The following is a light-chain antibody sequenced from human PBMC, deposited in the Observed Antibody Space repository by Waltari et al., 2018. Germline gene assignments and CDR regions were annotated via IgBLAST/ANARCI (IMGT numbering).Light chain of an antibody. CDR3: QQSYSPPPIT. Sequence: DTQMTQSPYSLSASVGDRVTISCRASQTVDKYLNWYQQKPGKAPKLLIYAGSSLQSGVPSRFSGSGFGTYFTLTITSVQPEDFATYYCQQSYSPPPITFGQGTRLEI. V-gene: IGKV1-39*01. J-gene: IGKJ5*01. CDR2: AGS. CDR1: QTVDKY.